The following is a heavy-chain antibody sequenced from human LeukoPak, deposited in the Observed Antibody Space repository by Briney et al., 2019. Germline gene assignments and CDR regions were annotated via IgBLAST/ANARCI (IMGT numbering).Heavy chain of an antibody. J-gene: IGHJ5*02. CDR3: ARDLGSSATSTNWFDP. V-gene: IGHV1-18*01. CDR2: ISAYNGNT. Sequence: VASVKVSCKASGYTFTSYGISWVRQAPGQGLEWMGWISAYNGNTNYAQKLQGRVTVTTDTSTSTAYMELRSLRSDDTAVYYCARDLGSSATSTNWFDPWGQGTLVTVSS. CDR1: GYTFTSYG. D-gene: IGHD6-6*01.